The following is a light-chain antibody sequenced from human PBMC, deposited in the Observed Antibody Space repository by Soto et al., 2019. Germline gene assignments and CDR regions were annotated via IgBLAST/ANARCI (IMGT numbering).Light chain of an antibody. V-gene: IGLV2-23*03. J-gene: IGLJ1*01. Sequence: QSVLTQPASVSGSPGQSITISCTGTSSDVGSYSLVSWYQQHPGKAPKLMIYEGSKRPSGVSNRFSGSKSGNTASLTISGLQAEDEADYYCSSYAGNSTFGGFESVTKVXVL. CDR2: EGS. CDR3: SSYAGNSTFGG. CDR1: SSDVGSYSL.